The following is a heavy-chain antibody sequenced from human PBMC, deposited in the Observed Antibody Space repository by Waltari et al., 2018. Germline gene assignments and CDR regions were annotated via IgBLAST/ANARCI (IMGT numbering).Heavy chain of an antibody. Sequence: EVQLLESGGGLVQHGGSMRLSCAASGFTFSSYAMSWVRQAPGKGLEWVSANSGSGGSTYYADSVKCRFTISRDNSKNTLYLQMNSLRADDTAVYYCAKEKLLVNYFDYWGQGTLVTVSS. D-gene: IGHD6-19*01. CDR3: AKEKLLVNYFDY. J-gene: IGHJ4*02. CDR1: GFTFSSYA. CDR2: NSGSGGST. V-gene: IGHV3-23*01.